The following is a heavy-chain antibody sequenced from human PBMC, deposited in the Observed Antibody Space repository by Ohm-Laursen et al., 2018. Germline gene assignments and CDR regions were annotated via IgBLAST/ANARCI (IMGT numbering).Heavy chain of an antibody. D-gene: IGHD5-18*01. CDR2: ISYDGSNK. Sequence: SLRLSCAASGFTFSTSGMHWVRQAPGKGLEWVAVISYDGSNKYYADSVKGRFTISRDNAKNSLYLQMNSLRAEDTAVYYCASAYSYSTPHYLDYWGQGTLVTVSS. J-gene: IGHJ4*02. V-gene: IGHV3-30*03. CDR3: ASAYSYSTPHYLDY. CDR1: GFTFSTSG.